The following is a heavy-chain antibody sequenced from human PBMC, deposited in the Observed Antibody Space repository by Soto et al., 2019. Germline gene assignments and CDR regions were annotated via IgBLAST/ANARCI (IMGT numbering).Heavy chain of an antibody. V-gene: IGHV3-30*18. CDR2: ISYDGSQK. CDR1: GFTFSDYG. CDR3: AKLLRASVAGLADY. Sequence: QVQVVESGGGVVQPGRSLRLSCAASGFTFSDYGMHWVRQAPGKGLEWVAVISYDGSQKYYADSVKGRFTISRDNPKNTLYLQMNSLRAEDTAVYYCAKLLRASVAGLADYWGQGTLVTVSS. J-gene: IGHJ4*02. D-gene: IGHD6-19*01.